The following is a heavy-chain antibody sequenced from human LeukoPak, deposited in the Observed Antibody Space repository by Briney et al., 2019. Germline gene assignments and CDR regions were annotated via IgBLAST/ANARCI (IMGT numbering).Heavy chain of an antibody. CDR2: IYYSGDT. J-gene: IGHJ4*02. V-gene: IGHV4-39*01. CDR1: GGSISSSSHY. Sequence: SETPSLTCTVSGGSISSSSHYWGWIRQPPGKGLEWIGSIYYSGDTYYNPSLKSRVTTSVDTSKSQFSLRLSSVTAADTAVYYCARQEGYTAMVLNWGQGTLVTVSS. CDR3: ARQEGYTAMVLN. D-gene: IGHD5-18*01.